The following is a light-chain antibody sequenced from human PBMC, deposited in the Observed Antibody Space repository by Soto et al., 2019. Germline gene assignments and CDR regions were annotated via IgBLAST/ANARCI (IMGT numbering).Light chain of an antibody. V-gene: IGKV3-11*01. CDR2: DAS. CDR1: QRVSSY. J-gene: IGKJ4*01. Sequence: EIVLTQSQATLFLSPGERATLSCRASQRVSSYLAWYQQKPGQAPRLLIYDASNRANGIPARFSGSGSGTDCTLTISSLETEDFAGYYCQQRSNWPPLTFGGGTKVEIK. CDR3: QQRSNWPPLT.